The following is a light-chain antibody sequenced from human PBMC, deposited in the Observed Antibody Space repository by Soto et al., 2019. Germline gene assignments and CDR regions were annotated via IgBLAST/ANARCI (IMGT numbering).Light chain of an antibody. CDR3: AAWDDSLNGYV. J-gene: IGLJ1*01. CDR2: TNN. V-gene: IGLV1-44*01. Sequence: QSVLTQPPSASGTPGQRVTISCSGSSSNIGSNTVNWYQHLPGTAPKLLIYTNNQRPSGVPDRFSGSKSGTSASLGISGLQSEDEADYYCAAWDDSLNGYVFGTGTKLTVL. CDR1: SSNIGSNT.